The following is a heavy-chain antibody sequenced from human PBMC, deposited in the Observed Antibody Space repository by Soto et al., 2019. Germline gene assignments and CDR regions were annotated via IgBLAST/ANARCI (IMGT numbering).Heavy chain of an antibody. CDR2: IKSDGSSA. J-gene: IGHJ4*02. D-gene: IGHD3-16*01. Sequence: GSLRLSCAASGFTFTIYWMHWVRQAPGQGLVWVSSIKSDGSSANYADSVKGRFTVSRDNAKNTVYLQMNSLRAEDTAVYYCARGGRGGFDYWGQGALVTVSS. CDR3: ARGGRGGFDY. CDR1: GFTFTIYW. V-gene: IGHV3-74*01.